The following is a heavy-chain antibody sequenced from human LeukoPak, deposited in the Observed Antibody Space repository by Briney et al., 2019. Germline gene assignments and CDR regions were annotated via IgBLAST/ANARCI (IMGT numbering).Heavy chain of an antibody. CDR2: ISSSGSTI. D-gene: IGHD3-22*01. CDR1: GFTFSSYG. Sequence: PGGSLRLSCAASGFTFSSYGMHWVRQAPGKGLEWVSYISSSGSTIYYADSVKGRFTISRDNAKNSLYLQMNSLRAEDTAVYYCARDSYYYDSSGYYFGWGQGTLVTVSS. CDR3: ARDSYYYDSSGYYFG. V-gene: IGHV3-48*04. J-gene: IGHJ4*02.